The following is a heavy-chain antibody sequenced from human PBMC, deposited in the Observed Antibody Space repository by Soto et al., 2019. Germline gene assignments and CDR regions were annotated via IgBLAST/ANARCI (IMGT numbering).Heavy chain of an antibody. Sequence: GGSLRLSCAASGFPFSTYGFHWVRQAPGKGLEWVAVIVSDGSAKYHADSVEGRFTISRDNSKDTLYLQMNSLRAEDTAVYYCARDDAFGNENGFDIWGQGTMVT. CDR1: GFPFSTYG. CDR2: IVSDGSAK. J-gene: IGHJ3*02. D-gene: IGHD1-1*01. CDR3: ARDDAFGNENGFDI. V-gene: IGHV3-33*01.